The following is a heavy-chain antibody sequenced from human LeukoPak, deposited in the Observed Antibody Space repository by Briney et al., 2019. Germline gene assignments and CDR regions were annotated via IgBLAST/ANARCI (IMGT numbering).Heavy chain of an antibody. V-gene: IGHV4-34*01. CDR1: GGSFSDYY. CDR3: ARQWDLDAFDI. D-gene: IGHD1-26*01. CDR2: INHSGSP. J-gene: IGHJ3*02. Sequence: SETLSLTCAVYGGSFSDYYWTWIRQPPGKGLEWIGEINHSGSPNNNPSLKSRVSISFDTSKNQFSLELTSVTAADTAVYYCARQWDLDAFDIWGQGTMVTVSS.